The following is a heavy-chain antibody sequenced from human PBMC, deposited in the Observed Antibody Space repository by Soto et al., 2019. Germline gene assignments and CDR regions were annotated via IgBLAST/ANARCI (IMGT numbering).Heavy chain of an antibody. CDR1: GYSFSSYW. V-gene: IGHV5-51*01. CDR2: IYPGDSDT. D-gene: IGHD6-19*01. J-gene: IGHJ6*02. CDR3: ARSKRGAYSSGWYSLSGYYNYGIDV. Sequence: GESLKISCKASGYSFSSYWIGWVRQMPGKGLEWMGIIYPGDSDTKYSPSVQGQVTISAGRSISTAYLQWTSLKASDTAMYYCARSKRGAYSSGWYSLSGYYNYGIDVWGQGTKVTVSS.